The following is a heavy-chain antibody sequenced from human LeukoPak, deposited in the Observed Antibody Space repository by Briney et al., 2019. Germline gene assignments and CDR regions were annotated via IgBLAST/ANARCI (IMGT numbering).Heavy chain of an antibody. Sequence: GWINPNSGGTNYAQKFQGRVTMTRDTSISTAYMELSRLRSDDTAVYYCARGIAAAHYYFDYWGQGTLVTVSS. V-gene: IGHV1-2*02. J-gene: IGHJ4*02. CDR2: INPNSGGT. CDR3: ARGIAAAHYYFDY. D-gene: IGHD6-13*01.